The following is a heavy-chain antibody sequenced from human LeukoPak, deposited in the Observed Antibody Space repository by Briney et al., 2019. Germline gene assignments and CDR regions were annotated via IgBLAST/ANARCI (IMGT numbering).Heavy chain of an antibody. J-gene: IGHJ4*02. V-gene: IGHV6-1*01. CDR3: ARSTGPIDY. D-gene: IGHD1-1*01. Sequence: SQTLSLTCAISGDSVSSNSAAWNWVRQSPSRGLEWLGRTYYRSKWYTYYAVSVKSRISINRDTSKNQISLQLNSVTPEDTAVYYCARSTGPIDYWGQGTLVTVSS. CDR2: TYYRSKWYT. CDR1: GDSVSSNSAA.